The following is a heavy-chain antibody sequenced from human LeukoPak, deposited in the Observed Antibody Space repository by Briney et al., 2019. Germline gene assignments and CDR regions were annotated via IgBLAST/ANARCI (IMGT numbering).Heavy chain of an antibody. CDR2: IKNKANNYAT. CDR1: GFTFSNYF. D-gene: IGHD3-16*01. CDR3: ARVRGGNWYAFDL. Sequence: GGSLRLSCAVSGFTFSNYFMDWIRQAPGKGLEWVGRIKNKANNYATEYAASVRGRFIISGDDSKNSLSLQMNSLKTDDTAVYYCARVRGGNWYAFDLWGQGTMVAVSS. J-gene: IGHJ3*01. V-gene: IGHV3-72*01.